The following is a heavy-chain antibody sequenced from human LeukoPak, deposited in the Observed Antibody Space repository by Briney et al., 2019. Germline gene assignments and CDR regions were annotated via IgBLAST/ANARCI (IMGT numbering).Heavy chain of an antibody. CDR3: ARASDYYDSSGYYDY. CDR2: INPNSGGT. J-gene: IGHJ4*02. D-gene: IGHD3-22*01. CDR1: GYTFTGYY. V-gene: IGHV1-2*02. Sequence: ASVKVSGKASGYTFTGYYMHWVRQAPGQGLEWMGWINPNSGGTNYAQKFQGRVTMTRDTSISTAYMELSRLRSDDAAVYYCARASDYYDSSGYYDYWGQGTLVTVSS.